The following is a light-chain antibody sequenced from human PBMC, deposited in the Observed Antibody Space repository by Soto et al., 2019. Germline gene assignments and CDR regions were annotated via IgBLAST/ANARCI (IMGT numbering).Light chain of an antibody. V-gene: IGLV2-14*01. J-gene: IGLJ3*02. CDR1: SSDVGGYNF. CDR3: CSYAGSYTFRRV. Sequence: QSVLTQPASVSGSPGQSITISCTGTSSDVGGYNFVSWYQQHPGKAPKLMIHEVSNRPSGVSNRFSASKSGNTASLTISGLQAEDEADYYCCSYAGSYTFRRVFGGGTKLTVL. CDR2: EVS.